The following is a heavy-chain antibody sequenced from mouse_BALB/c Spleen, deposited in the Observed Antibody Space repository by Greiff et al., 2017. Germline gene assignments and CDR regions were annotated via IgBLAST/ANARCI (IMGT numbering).Heavy chain of an antibody. CDR3: VRYDYDLYFDV. Sequence: QVQLKQSGPGLVAPSQSLSITCTVSGFSLTSYDISWIRQPPGKGLEWLGVIWTGGGTNYNSAFMSRLSISKDNSKSQVFLKMNSLQTDDTAIYYCVRYDYDLYFDVWGAGTTVTVSS. V-gene: IGHV2-9-2*01. CDR2: IWTGGGT. J-gene: IGHJ1*01. CDR1: GFSLTSYD. D-gene: IGHD2-4*01.